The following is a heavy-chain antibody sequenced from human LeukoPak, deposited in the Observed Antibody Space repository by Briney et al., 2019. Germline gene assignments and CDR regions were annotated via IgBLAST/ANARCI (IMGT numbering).Heavy chain of an antibody. V-gene: IGHV1-8*01. Sequence: ASVKVSCKASGYTFTSYDINWVRQATGQGLEWMGWMNPNSGNTGYAQKFQGRVTMTRNTSISTAYMELSSLRSEDTAVYYCARVGYDSWSGLYAFGMDVWGKGTTVTVSS. D-gene: IGHD3-3*01. CDR1: GYTFTSYD. CDR3: ARVGYDSWSGLYAFGMDV. J-gene: IGHJ6*04. CDR2: MNPNSGNT.